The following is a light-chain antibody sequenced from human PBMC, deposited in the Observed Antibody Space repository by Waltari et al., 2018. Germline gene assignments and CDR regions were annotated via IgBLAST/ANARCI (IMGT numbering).Light chain of an antibody. V-gene: IGKV4-1*01. CDR1: QSVLHSSNNKNY. J-gene: IGKJ1*01. Sequence: DIVMTQSPDSLAVSMGEGATINCKCSQSVLHSSNNKNYLAWYQQKPGQPPKLLIYWASTRESGVPDRFSGSGSGTDFTLTISSLQAEDVAVYYCQQYYSTPWTFGQGTKVEIK. CDR3: QQYYSTPWT. CDR2: WAS.